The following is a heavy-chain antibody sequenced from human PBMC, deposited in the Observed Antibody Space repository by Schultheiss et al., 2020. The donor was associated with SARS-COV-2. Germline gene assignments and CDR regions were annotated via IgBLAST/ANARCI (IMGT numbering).Heavy chain of an antibody. D-gene: IGHD6-13*01. V-gene: IGHV3-21*04. CDR2: ISSSSSYI. CDR3: AKDRSSRWSYFDY. Sequence: GGSLRLSCAASGFTFSSYSMTWVRQAPGKGLEWVASISSSSSYIYYADSVKGRFTISRDNAKNSLYLQMNSLRAEDTAFYYCAKDRSSRWSYFDYWGQGTLVTVSS. J-gene: IGHJ4*02. CDR1: GFTFSSYS.